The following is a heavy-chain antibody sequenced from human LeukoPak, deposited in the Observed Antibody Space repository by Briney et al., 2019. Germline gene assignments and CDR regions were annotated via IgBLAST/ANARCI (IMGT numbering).Heavy chain of an antibody. J-gene: IGHJ3*02. CDR1: GFTFSRYE. V-gene: IGHV3-48*03. CDR2: ISGSGDTI. Sequence: PGGSLRLSCAASGFTFSRYEMNWVRQAPGKGLEWISYISGSGDTIYYADSVKGRFTISRDNAKNSLYLQMNSLRAEDTAVYYCARSISAPYAFDIWGQGTMVTVSS. CDR3: ARSISAPYAFDI. D-gene: IGHD3-3*01.